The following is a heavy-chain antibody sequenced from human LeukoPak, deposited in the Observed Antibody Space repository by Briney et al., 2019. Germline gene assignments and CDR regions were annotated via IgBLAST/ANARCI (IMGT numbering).Heavy chain of an antibody. CDR1: GGSFSGYC. CDR3: AVSAAGLFDP. CDR2: INRSGST. J-gene: IGHJ5*02. Sequence: SETLSLTCAVYGGSFSGYCWSWIRQPAGKGLEWIGEINRSGSTNYNPSLKSRVTISVDTSKNQFSLMLSSVTAADTAVYYCAVSAAGLFDPWGQGTLVTVSS. V-gene: IGHV4-34*01. D-gene: IGHD6-13*01.